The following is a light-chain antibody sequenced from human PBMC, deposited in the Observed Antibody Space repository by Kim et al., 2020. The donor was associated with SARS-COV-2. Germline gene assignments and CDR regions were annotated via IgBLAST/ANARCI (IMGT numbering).Light chain of an antibody. Sequence: PEGTVTLTCASTTGAVTSAYDANWFQQKPKQAPRELIYSTRHKHAGTPAWFSGSLLGGKAALTLSGVEPEEEDEYYCLLNCGDTLVFGGGTQLTVL. CDR3: LLNCGDTLV. V-gene: IGLV7-43*01. J-gene: IGLJ3*02. CDR2: STR. CDR1: TGAVTSAYD.